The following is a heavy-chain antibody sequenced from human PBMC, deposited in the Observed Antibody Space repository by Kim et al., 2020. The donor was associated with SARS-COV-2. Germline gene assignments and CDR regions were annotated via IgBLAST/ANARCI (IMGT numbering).Heavy chain of an antibody. J-gene: IGHJ2*01. D-gene: IGHD2-15*01. CDR2: ITYDGSDK. CDR3: ARGPVDTKDGRYFD. Sequence: GGSLRLSCAASGFSFSSYGMNWVRQAPGKGLEWVAYITYDGSDKYYADSVKGRFTISRDNSINSLYLQMNSLRAEDTAVFYCARGPVDTKDGRYFD. CDR1: GFSFSSYG. V-gene: IGHV3-33*08.